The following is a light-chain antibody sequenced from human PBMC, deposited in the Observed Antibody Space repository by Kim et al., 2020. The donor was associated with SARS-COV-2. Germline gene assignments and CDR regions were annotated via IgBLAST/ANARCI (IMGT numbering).Light chain of an antibody. CDR3: QRYNAAPYT. V-gene: IGKV1-27*01. Sequence: SASEVDTITIAGRARQAVSNYLAGYQQKPGKVPKLLIYAASTLQSGVPTRFSGRGSGTDFTLTISSLQPEDVATYYCQRYNAAPYTFGPGTKLEI. CDR2: AAS. CDR1: QAVSNY. J-gene: IGKJ2*01.